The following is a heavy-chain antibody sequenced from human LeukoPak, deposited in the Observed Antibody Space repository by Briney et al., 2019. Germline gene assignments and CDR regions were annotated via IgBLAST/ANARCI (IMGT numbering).Heavy chain of an antibody. CDR2: ISSSSSTI. Sequence: GGSLRLSCAASGFTFSSYSMNWVRQAPGKGLEWVSYISSSSSTIYYADSVKGRFTISRDNAKNSLYLQMNSLRAEDTAVYYCARDYYDSSGYISLYYFDYWGQGTLVTVSS. CDR3: ARDYYDSSGYISLYYFDY. V-gene: IGHV3-48*01. D-gene: IGHD3-22*01. CDR1: GFTFSSYS. J-gene: IGHJ4*02.